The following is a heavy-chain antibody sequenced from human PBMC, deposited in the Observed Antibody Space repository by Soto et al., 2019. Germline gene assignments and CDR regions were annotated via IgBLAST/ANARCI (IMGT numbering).Heavy chain of an antibody. CDR2: IYSGGST. Sequence: GGSLRLSCAASGFTVSSNYMSWVRQAPGKGLEWVSVIYSGGSTYYADSVKGRFTISRDNSKNTLYLQMNSLRAEDTAVYYCARLVFKSSGYYDASYNWFDPWGQGTLVTVSS. CDR3: ARLVFKSSGYYDASYNWFDP. V-gene: IGHV3-66*01. D-gene: IGHD3-22*01. J-gene: IGHJ5*02. CDR1: GFTVSSNY.